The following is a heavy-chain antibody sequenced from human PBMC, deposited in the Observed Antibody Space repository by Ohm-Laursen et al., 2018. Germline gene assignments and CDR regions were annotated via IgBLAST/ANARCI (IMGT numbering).Heavy chain of an antibody. CDR2: IWHDGSNK. D-gene: IGHD5/OR15-5a*01. Sequence: SLRLSCAASGFTFSSYGMNWVRQAPGKGLEWVAIIWHDGSNKYYADSVKGRFTISRDNSKNTLYLQMNNLRAEDTAVYYCAKESNAFDIWGQGTMVTVSS. CDR3: AKESNAFDI. J-gene: IGHJ3*02. V-gene: IGHV3-30*02. CDR1: GFTFSSYG.